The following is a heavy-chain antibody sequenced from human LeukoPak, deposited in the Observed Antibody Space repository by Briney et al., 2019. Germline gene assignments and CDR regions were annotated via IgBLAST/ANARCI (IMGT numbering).Heavy chain of an antibody. J-gene: IGHJ4*02. CDR1: VFTFSSYA. CDR2: ISGSGGST. Sequence: PGGSLRLSCAASVFTFSSYAMSLVRQAPGKGLEWVSAISGSGGSTYYADSVKGRFTISRDNSKNTLYLQMNSLRAEDTAVYYCAKAAWGSSGYFDYWGQGTLVTVSS. D-gene: IGHD7-27*01. CDR3: AKAAWGSSGYFDY. V-gene: IGHV3-23*01.